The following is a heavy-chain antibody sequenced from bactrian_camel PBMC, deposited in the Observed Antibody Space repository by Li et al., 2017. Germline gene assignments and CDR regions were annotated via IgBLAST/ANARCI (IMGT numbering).Heavy chain of an antibody. CDR3: AAGPPLTYLLRGRGLMAISYNY. Sequence: VQLVESGGGDVQAGGPLRLSCTVSGYTLERYCMGWFRRQGPSKERVGVAAFNSYGSTSYVESVKGRFTVSWDNAMNTLYPQIDSLKPEDTAMYYCAAGPPLTYLLRGRGLMAISYNYWGQGTQVTVS. V-gene: IGHV3S55*01. J-gene: IGHJ4*01. D-gene: IGHD1*01. CDR1: GYTLERYC. CDR2: FNSYGST.